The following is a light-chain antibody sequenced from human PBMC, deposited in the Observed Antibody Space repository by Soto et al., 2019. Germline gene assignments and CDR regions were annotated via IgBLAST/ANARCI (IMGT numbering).Light chain of an antibody. Sequence: EIVLTQSPGTLSLSPGERATLSCRASQSVSNSYLAWYQQKPGQAPRLLIYDASNRAPGIPARFSGSGSGTDFTLTISSLQPDDFATHYCQQYNSYSFGQGTKVDI. CDR1: QSVSNSY. J-gene: IGKJ1*01. CDR2: DAS. CDR3: QQYNSYS. V-gene: IGKV3-20*01.